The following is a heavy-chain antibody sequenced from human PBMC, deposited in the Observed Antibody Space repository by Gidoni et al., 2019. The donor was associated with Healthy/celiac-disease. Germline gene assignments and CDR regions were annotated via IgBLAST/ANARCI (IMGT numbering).Heavy chain of an antibody. D-gene: IGHD2-2*01. CDR2: ISGSGGST. V-gene: IGHV3-23*01. CDR1: GFTFSSYA. J-gene: IGHJ6*02. Sequence: EVQLLESGGGLVQPGGSLRLSCAASGFTFSSYAMSWVRQAPGKGLELVSAISGSGGSTYYADSVKGRFTISRDNSKNTLYLQMNSLRAEDTAVYYCAKDLGIVVVPAAIHYYYGMDVWGQGTTVTVSS. CDR3: AKDLGIVVVPAAIHYYYGMDV.